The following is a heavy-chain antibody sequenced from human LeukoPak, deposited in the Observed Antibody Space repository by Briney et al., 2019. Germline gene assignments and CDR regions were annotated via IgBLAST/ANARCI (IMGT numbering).Heavy chain of an antibody. J-gene: IGHJ4*02. D-gene: IGHD3-9*01. CDR3: ARTRRGILTGYYLDY. CDR2: ISSSSSTI. Sequence: GGSLRLSCAASGFTFSSYSMNWVRQAPGKGLEWVSYISSSSSTIYYADSVKGRFTISRDNAKNSLYLQMNSLRAEDTAVYYCARTRRGILTGYYLDYWGQGTLVTVSS. CDR1: GFTFSSYS. V-gene: IGHV3-48*04.